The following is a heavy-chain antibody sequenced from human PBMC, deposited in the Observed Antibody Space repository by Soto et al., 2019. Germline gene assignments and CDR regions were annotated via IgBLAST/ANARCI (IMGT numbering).Heavy chain of an antibody. CDR2: INHSGST. D-gene: IGHD3-22*01. J-gene: IGHJ4*02. V-gene: IGHV4-34*01. Sequence: PSETLSLTCAVYGGSFSGYYCSWIRQPPGKGLEWIGEINHSGSTNYNPSLKSRVTISVDTSKNQFSLKLSSVTAADTAVYYCARGWAGLRTYYYDSSGYGYDYWGQGTLVTVSS. CDR3: ARGWAGLRTYYYDSSGYGYDY. CDR1: GGSFSGYY.